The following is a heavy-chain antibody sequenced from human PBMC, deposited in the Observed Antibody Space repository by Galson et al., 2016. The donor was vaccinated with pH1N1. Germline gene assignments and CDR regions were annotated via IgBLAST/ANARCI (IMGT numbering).Heavy chain of an antibody. D-gene: IGHD3/OR15-3a*01. CDR1: GFTFSNYA. Sequence: SLRLSCAASGFTFSNYAIHWVRQAPGKGLEWVAVISFDGRNEYCADFVKGRFTIYRDNSKNTMYLQMNSLRAEDTAVYYCARDRFLDNWYFDLWGRGTLVTVSS. CDR2: ISFDGRNE. CDR3: ARDRFLDNWYFDL. J-gene: IGHJ2*01. V-gene: IGHV3-30*04.